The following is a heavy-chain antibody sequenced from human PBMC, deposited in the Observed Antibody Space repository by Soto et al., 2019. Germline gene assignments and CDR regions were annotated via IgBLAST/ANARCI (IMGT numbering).Heavy chain of an antibody. CDR3: ARENWQDY. V-gene: IGHV3-74*01. D-gene: IGHD1-1*01. J-gene: IGHJ4*02. CDR1: GFTFSSYW. Sequence: GGSLRLSCAASGFTFSSYWMYWVRQAPRKGLVWVSRINSDGSSTSYADSVKGRFTISRDNAKNTLYLQMNSLRAEDTAVYYCARENWQDYWGQGTLVTVSS. CDR2: INSDGSST.